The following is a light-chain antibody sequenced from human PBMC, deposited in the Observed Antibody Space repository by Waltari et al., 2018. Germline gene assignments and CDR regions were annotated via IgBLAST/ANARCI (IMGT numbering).Light chain of an antibody. Sequence: QSALTQPASVSGSPGQPTTISCRGTSSDIGYYTYLPCYQQHPGKAPKLMIYDVDPRPSGISNRFTGSRSGNTASLTISGVQAEDESDYYCSSYTSSNTPGVVFGGGTKLTVL. CDR2: DVD. CDR1: SSDIGYYTY. J-gene: IGLJ2*01. CDR3: SSYTSSNTPGVV. V-gene: IGLV2-14*01.